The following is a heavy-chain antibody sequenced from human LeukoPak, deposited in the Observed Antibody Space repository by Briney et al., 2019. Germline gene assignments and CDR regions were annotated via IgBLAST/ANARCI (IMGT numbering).Heavy chain of an antibody. J-gene: IGHJ6*03. CDR2: INPSGGST. V-gene: IGHV1-46*01. CDR3: ARDGGGYQGTYYYYYYMDV. CDR1: GYTFTSYY. D-gene: IGHD3-22*01. Sequence: ASVKVSCKASGYTFTSYYMHWVRQAPGQGLEWMGRINPSGGSTSYAQKFQGRVTMTRDMSTSTVYMELSSLRSEDTAVYYCARDGGGYQGTYYYYYYMDVWGKGTTLTVSS.